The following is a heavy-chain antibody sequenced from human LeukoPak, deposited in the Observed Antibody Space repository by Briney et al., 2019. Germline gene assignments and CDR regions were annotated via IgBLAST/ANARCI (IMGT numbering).Heavy chain of an antibody. D-gene: IGHD1-26*01. V-gene: IGHV3-7*01. CDR2: INQDGSEK. CDR1: GLIFRSYW. CDR3: ARERNGRFFDY. Sequence: PGGSLRLSCAVSGLIFRSYWMSWVRQAPGKGLEWVANINQDGSEKYFVDSVKGRFTISRDNAKNSLHLQMNTLRAEDTAVYYCARERNGRFFDYWGQGTLVTDSS. J-gene: IGHJ4*02.